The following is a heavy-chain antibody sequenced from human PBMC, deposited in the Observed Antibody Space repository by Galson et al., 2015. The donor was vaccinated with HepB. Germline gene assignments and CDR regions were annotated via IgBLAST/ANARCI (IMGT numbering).Heavy chain of an antibody. CDR3: AKAPPRQAYCGGDCYSWFDY. CDR1: GCTFSSYA. J-gene: IGHJ4*02. CDR2: ISGSGGST. V-gene: IGHV3-23*01. Sequence: SLRLSCAASGCTFSSYAMSWVRQAPGKGLEWVSAISGSGGSTYYADSVKGRFTISRDNSKNTLYLQMNSLRAEDTAVYYCAKAPPRQAYCGGDCYSWFDYWGQGTLVTVSS. D-gene: IGHD2-21*02.